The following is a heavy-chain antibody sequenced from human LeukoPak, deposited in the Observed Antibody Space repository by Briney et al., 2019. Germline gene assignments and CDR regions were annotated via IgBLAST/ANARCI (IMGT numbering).Heavy chain of an antibody. J-gene: IGHJ4*02. Sequence: GGSLRLSCAASELTSSTSWMSWIRQAPGKGLEWVAQTKQDGSEKYYVDSVKGRFTTSRDKNSLFLQMNSVRAEDTAVYYCVGWGISGITNHWGQGTLVTVSS. CDR1: ELTSSTSW. V-gene: IGHV3-7*01. CDR3: VGWGISGITNH. D-gene: IGHD1-7*01. CDR2: TKQDGSEK.